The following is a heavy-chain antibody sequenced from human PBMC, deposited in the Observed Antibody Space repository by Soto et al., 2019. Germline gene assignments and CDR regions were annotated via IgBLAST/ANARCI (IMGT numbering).Heavy chain of an antibody. CDR3: AGGLDY. J-gene: IGHJ4*02. V-gene: IGHV3-23*01. CDR1: GFTFSNYG. Sequence: EVQLLESGGGLVQPGRSLRLSCAASGFTFSNYGMKWVRQAPGKGLEWVSGIDGTGGSTYYADPVKGRFTISRDNSKNTLYLQMNRLRAEDTAIYYCAGGLDYCGQGTLVTVSS. CDR2: IDGTGGST.